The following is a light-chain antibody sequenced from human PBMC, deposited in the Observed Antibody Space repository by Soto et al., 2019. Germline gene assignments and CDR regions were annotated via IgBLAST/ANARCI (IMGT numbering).Light chain of an antibody. CDR3: QQSYSTPTWT. J-gene: IGKJ1*01. CDR1: QGISNY. CDR2: AAS. Sequence: DIQMTQSPSSLSASVGDRVTITCRASQGISNYLAWYQQKPGKVPKLLIYAASTLQSGVPSRFSGSGSGTDFNLTISSLQTEDVATYYCQQSYSTPTWTFGQGTKVEIK. V-gene: IGKV1-27*01.